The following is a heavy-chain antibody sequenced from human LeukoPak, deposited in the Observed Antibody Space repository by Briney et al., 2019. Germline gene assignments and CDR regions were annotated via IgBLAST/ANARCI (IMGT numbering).Heavy chain of an antibody. J-gene: IGHJ4*02. Sequence: SETLSLTCTVSGGSISSYYWSWIRQPPGKGLEWIGYIYYSGSTNYNPSLKSRVTISVDTSKNQFSLELSSVTAADTAVYYCARGLAPYGGFDYWGQGALVTVSS. V-gene: IGHV4-59*01. CDR3: ARGLAPYGGFDY. D-gene: IGHD2-21*01. CDR2: IYYSGST. CDR1: GGSISSYY.